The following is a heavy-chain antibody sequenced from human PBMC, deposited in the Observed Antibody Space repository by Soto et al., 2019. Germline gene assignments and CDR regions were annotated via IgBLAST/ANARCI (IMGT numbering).Heavy chain of an antibody. CDR1: GGSISSSTYY. Sequence: QLQLQESGPGLVKPSETLSPTCAVSGGSISSSTYYWAWIRQPPGKGLEWIGSIYYGGSTYYNPSLKRRVSISVDTSMNQFSLKLTSVTAADPAVYYCAVDYGDYSFYWGQGTLVTVSS. CDR2: IYYGGST. D-gene: IGHD4-17*01. V-gene: IGHV4-39*01. J-gene: IGHJ4*02. CDR3: AVDYGDYSFY.